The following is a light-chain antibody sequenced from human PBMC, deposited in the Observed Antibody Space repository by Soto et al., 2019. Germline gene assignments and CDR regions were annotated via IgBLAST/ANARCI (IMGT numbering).Light chain of an antibody. V-gene: IGKV1-12*01. CDR1: QGISSW. Sequence: DIQMTQSPSSVSASVGDRVTITCRASQGISSWLGWYQQKPGQAPKLLTFAASSLQSGVPPRFSGSESGTEFTLTISSLQPEDVATYYCQQASSFPLTFGGGTKV. J-gene: IGKJ4*01. CDR3: QQASSFPLT. CDR2: AAS.